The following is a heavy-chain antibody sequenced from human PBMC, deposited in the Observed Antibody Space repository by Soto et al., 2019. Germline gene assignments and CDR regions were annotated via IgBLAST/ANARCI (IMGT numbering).Heavy chain of an antibody. D-gene: IGHD4-17*01. CDR2: IIPIFGTA. J-gene: IGHJ3*02. CDR1: GDTFSSYA. Sequence: GASVQVSCKASGDTFSSYAISWVRQAPGQGLEWMGGIIPIFGTANYAQKFQGRVTITADESTSTAYMELSSLRSEDTAVYYCARGFTVSPDAFDIWGQGTMVTISS. V-gene: IGHV1-69*13. CDR3: ARGFTVSPDAFDI.